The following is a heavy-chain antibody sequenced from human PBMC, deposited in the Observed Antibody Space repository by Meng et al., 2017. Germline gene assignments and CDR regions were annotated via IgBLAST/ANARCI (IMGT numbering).Heavy chain of an antibody. D-gene: IGHD6-13*01. CDR1: GDSCPGYW. J-gene: IGHJ4*02. CDR3: ARDEDISAAGKLFGDY. CDR2: INPKSGDT. V-gene: IGHV1-2*06. Sequence: QEQRVQSGAEVKRAGASVTVSCKAFGDSCPGYWLHGVRRAPGQGLEWMGRINPKSGDTHYAQRFQGRVTMTGDTSISTAYMELSGLRSDDTAMYYCARDEDISAAGKLFGDYWGQGTLVTVSS.